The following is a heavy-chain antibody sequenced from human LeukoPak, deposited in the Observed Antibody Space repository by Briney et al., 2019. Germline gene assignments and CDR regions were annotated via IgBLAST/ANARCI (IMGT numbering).Heavy chain of an antibody. Sequence: GGSLRLSCAASGFTVSSNYMSWVRQAPGKGLEWVGRIKSKTDGGTTDYAAPVKGRFTISRDDSKNTLYLQMNSLKTEDTAVYYCTTAPYYYDSSGYSPWGQGTLVTVSS. CDR2: IKSKTDGGTT. CDR1: GFTVSSNY. D-gene: IGHD3-22*01. V-gene: IGHV3-15*01. J-gene: IGHJ5*02. CDR3: TTAPYYYDSSGYSP.